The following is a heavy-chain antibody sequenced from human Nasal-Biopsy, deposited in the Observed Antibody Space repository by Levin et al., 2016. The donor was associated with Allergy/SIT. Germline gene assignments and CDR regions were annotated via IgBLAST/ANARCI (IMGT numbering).Heavy chain of an antibody. D-gene: IGHD2-2*01. CDR3: AQGRRDAFYFDY. Sequence: SETLSLTCTVSGVSISSGGSHWSWVRHLPAKGLEWIGYILDSGNAHYNPSLKSRLAMSLDTSRNQFSLDLTSVTAADAAVYFCAQGRRDAFYFDYWGQGAPVSVSS. CDR1: GVSISSGGSH. V-gene: IGHV4-31*03. CDR2: ILDSGNA. J-gene: IGHJ4*02.